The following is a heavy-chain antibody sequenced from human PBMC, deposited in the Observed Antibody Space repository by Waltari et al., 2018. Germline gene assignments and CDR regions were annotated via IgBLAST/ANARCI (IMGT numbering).Heavy chain of an antibody. J-gene: IGHJ4*02. CDR3: ARDRSGLVIGESVY. CDR1: GSTFTGSY. Sequence: QVQLVQSGAEVKKPGASVKVSGKASGSTFTGSYMHWVRQAPGQGLEWMGRINPNSGGTNFAQKFQGRVTITRDTSSSTVYMELTWLRYDDTAMYYCARDRSGLVIGESVYWGQGTLVTVSS. D-gene: IGHD3-22*01. V-gene: IGHV1-2*06. CDR2: INPNSGGT.